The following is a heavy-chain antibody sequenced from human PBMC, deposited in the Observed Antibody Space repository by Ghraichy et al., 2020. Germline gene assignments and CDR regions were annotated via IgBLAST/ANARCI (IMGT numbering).Heavy chain of an antibody. V-gene: IGHV3-33*01. CDR1: GFTFSSYG. CDR2: IWYDGSNK. D-gene: IGHD1-26*01. Sequence: GGSLRLSCAASGFTFSSYGMHWVRQAPGKGLEWVAVIWYDGSNKYYADSVKGRFTISRDNSKNTLYLQMNSLRAEDTAVYYCARGPEVGATPRGMDVWGQGTTVTVSS. J-gene: IGHJ6*02. CDR3: ARGPEVGATPRGMDV.